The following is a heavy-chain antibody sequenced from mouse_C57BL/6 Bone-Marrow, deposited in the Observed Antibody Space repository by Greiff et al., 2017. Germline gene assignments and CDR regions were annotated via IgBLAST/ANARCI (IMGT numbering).Heavy chain of an antibody. CDR1: GYTFTSYW. D-gene: IGHD2-3*01. CDR3: TRPPIYDGYWFAY. V-gene: IGHV1-5*01. Sequence: VQLQQSGAELASPGASVTLSCKASGYTFTSYWMHWVKQRPGQGLEWIGAIYPGNSDTSYNQKFKGKAKLTAVTSASTAYMELSSLTNEDSAVYYCTRPPIYDGYWFAYWGQGTLVTVSA. J-gene: IGHJ3*01. CDR2: IYPGNSDT.